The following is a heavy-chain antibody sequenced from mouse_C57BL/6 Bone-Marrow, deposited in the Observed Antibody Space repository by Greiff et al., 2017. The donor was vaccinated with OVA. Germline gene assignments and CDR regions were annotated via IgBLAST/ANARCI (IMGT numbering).Heavy chain of an antibody. J-gene: IGHJ2*01. Sequence: EVMLVESGGGLVKPGGSLKLSCAASGFTFSSYAMSWVRQTPEKRLEWVATISDGGSYTYYPDNVKGRFTISRDNAKNNLYLQMSHLKSEDTAMYYCAREEGSWFDYWGQGTTLTVSS. CDR2: ISDGGSYT. CDR3: AREEGSWFDY. CDR1: GFTFSSYA. V-gene: IGHV5-4*01.